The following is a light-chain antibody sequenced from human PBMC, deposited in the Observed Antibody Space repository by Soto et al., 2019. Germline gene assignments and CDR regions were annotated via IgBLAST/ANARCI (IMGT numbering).Light chain of an antibody. Sequence: ESVLTHSPATLSLAPGERATLSCRASQSVGSYLGWYQQKPGQAPRLLIYDAANRATGNPARFSGSGFGTDFTPTISRLEPEDFAVYYCQPRHNWIPFGQGTRLEIK. CDR2: DAA. V-gene: IGKV3-11*01. CDR1: QSVGSY. J-gene: IGKJ5*01. CDR3: QPRHNWIP.